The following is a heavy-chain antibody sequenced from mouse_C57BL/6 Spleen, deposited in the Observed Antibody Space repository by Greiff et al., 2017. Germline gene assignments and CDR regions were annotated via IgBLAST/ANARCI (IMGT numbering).Heavy chain of an antibody. V-gene: IGHV1-19*01. CDR3: ARSTTVVATDYAMDY. J-gene: IGHJ4*01. CDR1: GYTFTDYY. CDR2: INPYNGGT. Sequence: EVQLQQSGPVLVKPGASVKMSCKASGYTFTDYYMNWVKQSHGKSLEWIGVINPYNGGTSYNQKFKGKATLTVDKSSSTAYMELNSLTSEDSAVYYCARSTTVVATDYAMDYWGQGTSVTVSS. D-gene: IGHD1-1*01.